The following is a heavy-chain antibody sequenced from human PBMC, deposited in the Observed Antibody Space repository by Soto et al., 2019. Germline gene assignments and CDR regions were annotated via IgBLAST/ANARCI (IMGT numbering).Heavy chain of an antibody. J-gene: IGHJ3*02. CDR2: ISYDGSNK. V-gene: IGHV3-30-3*01. CDR1: GFTFSSYA. D-gene: IGHD3-10*01. Sequence: GGSLRLSCAASGFTFSSYAMHWVRQAPGKGLEWVAVISYDGSNKYYADSVKGRFTISRDNSKNTLYLQMNSLRAEDTAVYYCARDSVMGLWFGEFGGAFDIWGQGTMVTVSS. CDR3: ARDSVMGLWFGEFGGAFDI.